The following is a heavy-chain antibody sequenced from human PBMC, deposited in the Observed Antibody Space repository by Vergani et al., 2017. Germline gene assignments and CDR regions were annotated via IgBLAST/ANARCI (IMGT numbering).Heavy chain of an antibody. CDR3: ARAPTPDIVVVPAAIFDY. V-gene: IGHV1-18*04. CDR2: INTYNGHT. J-gene: IGHJ4*02. Sequence: QVQLVQSGAEVKKPGASVKVSCKVSGYTFTSYGISWVRQAPGQGLEWMGWINTYNGHTNYAQKLQGRVTMTTDTSTSTAYMELRSLRSDDTAVYYCARAPTPDIVVVPAAIFDYWGQGTLVTVSS. D-gene: IGHD2-2*02. CDR1: GYTFTSYG.